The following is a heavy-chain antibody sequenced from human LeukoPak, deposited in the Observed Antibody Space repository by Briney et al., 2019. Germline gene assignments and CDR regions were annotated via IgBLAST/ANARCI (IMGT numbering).Heavy chain of an antibody. Sequence: SETLSLTCSVSGGSISGGSISGYHWSWIRQPPGKGLEWIGYIYYSGSTNYNPSLKSRVTISVDTSKNQFSLKLSSVTAADTAVYYCARGKAAHLSHYYYYMDVWGKGTTVTVSS. D-gene: IGHD2-15*01. CDR2: IYYSGST. CDR3: ARGKAAHLSHYYYYMDV. J-gene: IGHJ6*03. V-gene: IGHV4-61*08. CDR1: GGSISGGSISGYH.